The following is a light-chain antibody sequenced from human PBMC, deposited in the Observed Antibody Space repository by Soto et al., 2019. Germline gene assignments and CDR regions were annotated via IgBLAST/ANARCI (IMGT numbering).Light chain of an antibody. CDR2: MDS. CDR1: GSNIGSNP. J-gene: IGLJ2*01. CDR3: ATWDDTLNGVI. V-gene: IGLV1-44*01. Sequence: QSVLRQPPSASGTPGQSVTISCSGSGSNIGSNPVNWYRQLPGTAPKVLIYMDSQRPSGVSARFSGSKSGTSASLAISGLQSEDESLYFCATWDDTLNGVIFGGGTKVTVL.